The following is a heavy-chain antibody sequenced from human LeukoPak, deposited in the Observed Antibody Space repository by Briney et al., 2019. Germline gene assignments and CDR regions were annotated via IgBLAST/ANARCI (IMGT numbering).Heavy chain of an antibody. CDR1: GYTFTGYY. V-gene: IGHV1-2*02. CDR2: INPNSGGT. Sequence: GASVKVSCKASGYTFTGYYMHWVRQAPGQGLEWMGWINPNSGGTNYAQKFQGRVTMTRDTSISTAYMELSRLRSDGTAVYYCARGGDIVVVVAATPALYAFDIWGQGTMVTVSS. J-gene: IGHJ3*02. CDR3: ARGGDIVVVVAATPALYAFDI. D-gene: IGHD2-15*01.